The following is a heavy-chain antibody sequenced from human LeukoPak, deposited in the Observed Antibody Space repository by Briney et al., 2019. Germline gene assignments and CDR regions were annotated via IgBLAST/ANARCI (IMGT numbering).Heavy chain of an antibody. CDR1: GFTFSSYS. D-gene: IGHD3-10*01. J-gene: IGHJ5*02. Sequence: GGSLRLSCAASGFTFSSYSMNWVRQAPGKGLEWVSSISSSSSYIYYADSVKGRFTISRDNAKNSLYLQMNSLRAGDTAVYYCARDYYGSGSRDVDPWGQGTLVTVSS. V-gene: IGHV3-21*01. CDR2: ISSSSSYI. CDR3: ARDYYGSGSRDVDP.